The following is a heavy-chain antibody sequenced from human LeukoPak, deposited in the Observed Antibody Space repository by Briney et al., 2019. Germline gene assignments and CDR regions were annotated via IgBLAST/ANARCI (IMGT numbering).Heavy chain of an antibody. J-gene: IGHJ3*02. V-gene: IGHV3-7*01. CDR2: IKQDGSEK. Sequence: PGGSLRLSCAASGFRFSSYWMSWVRQGPGKGLEWVAKIKQDGSEKYYVDSVKGRFTISRDNAKNSLYLQMNSLRAEDTAVYYCARGRYYYGSGRTDAFDIWGQGTMVTVSS. CDR3: ARGRYYYGSGRTDAFDI. D-gene: IGHD3-10*01. CDR1: GFRFSSYW.